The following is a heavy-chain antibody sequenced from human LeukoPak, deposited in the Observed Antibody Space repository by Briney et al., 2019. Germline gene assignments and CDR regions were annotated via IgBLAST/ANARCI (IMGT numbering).Heavy chain of an antibody. D-gene: IGHD6-19*01. CDR3: ARGLSIGVTGGLTAFDI. CDR2: ISPTGSTT. V-gene: IGHV3-74*01. Sequence: GGSLRLSCTASGFSFSGHWMHWARHLPGKGLVWVSRISPTGSTTSYADSVKGRFTVSRDNAKNTLYLQMNSLRVEDMAVYYCARGLSIGVTGGLTAFDIWGQGTMVTVS. CDR1: GFSFSGHW. J-gene: IGHJ3*02.